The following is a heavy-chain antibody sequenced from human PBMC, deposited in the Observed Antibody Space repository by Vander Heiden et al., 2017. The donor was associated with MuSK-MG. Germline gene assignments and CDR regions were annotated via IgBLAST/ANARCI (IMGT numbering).Heavy chain of an antibody. V-gene: IGHV4-59*01. Sequence: QVQLQESGPGLVKPSETLSLTCTVSGGSISSYYWSWIRQPPGKGLEWIGYIYYSGSTNYNPSLKSRVTISVDTSKNQFSLKLSSVTAAETAVYYCARGGDYDFWSGYDYWGQGTLVTVSS. CDR2: IYYSGST. D-gene: IGHD3-3*01. J-gene: IGHJ4*02. CDR3: ARGGDYDFWSGYDY. CDR1: GGSISSYY.